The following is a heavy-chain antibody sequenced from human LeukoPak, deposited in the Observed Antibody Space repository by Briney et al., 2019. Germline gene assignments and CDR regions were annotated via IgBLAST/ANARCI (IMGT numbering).Heavy chain of an antibody. CDR3: ARRYSGSYRFDY. J-gene: IGHJ4*02. Sequence: GESLKISCEGSGYSFTSYWIGLVRQMPGRGLEWMGIIYPDDSDTRYSPSFQGQVTISADKSISTAYLQWSSLKTSDTAMYYCARRYSGSYRFDYWGQGTLFTVSS. CDR1: GYSFTSYW. V-gene: IGHV5-51*01. D-gene: IGHD1-26*01. CDR2: IYPDDSDT.